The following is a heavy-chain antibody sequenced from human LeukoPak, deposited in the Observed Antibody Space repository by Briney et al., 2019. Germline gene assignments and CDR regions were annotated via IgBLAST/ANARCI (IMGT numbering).Heavy chain of an antibody. CDR3: EVAAQEFDY. J-gene: IGHJ4*02. V-gene: IGHV4-28*06. Sequence: PSETLSLTCAVSGYSISSSNWWGWIRQPPGKGLEWIGYIYYSGSTNYNPSLKSRVTMSVDTSKNQFSLKLSSVTALDTAVYYCEVAAQEFDYWGQGTLVTVSS. CDR2: IYYSGST. D-gene: IGHD6-13*01. CDR1: GYSISSSNW.